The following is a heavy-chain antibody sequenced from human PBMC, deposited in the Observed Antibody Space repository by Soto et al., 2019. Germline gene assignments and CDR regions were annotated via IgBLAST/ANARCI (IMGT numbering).Heavy chain of an antibody. Sequence: EVQLVPSGAEVKKPGESLKISCKGSGYSFTSNWIGWVRQMPGKGLEWMGIIYPSDSDTRYSPSFQGQVTISADKSISTAYLQWSRLKAPDTAMYYCARPPSGTTSFLDYWGPGTLVTVSS. CDR1: GYSFTSNW. J-gene: IGHJ4*02. V-gene: IGHV5-51*03. D-gene: IGHD1-7*01. CDR3: ARPPSGTTSFLDY. CDR2: IYPSDSDT.